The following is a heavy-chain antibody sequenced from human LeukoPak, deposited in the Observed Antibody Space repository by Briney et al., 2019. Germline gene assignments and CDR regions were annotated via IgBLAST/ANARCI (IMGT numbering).Heavy chain of an antibody. D-gene: IGHD3-3*01. V-gene: IGHV1-2*02. J-gene: IGHJ6*03. CDR1: GYTLTGDY. Sequence: ASVKVSCTASGYTLTGDYMHWVRQGPGQGLEWMGWINPNSGGTNYAQKFQGRVTMTRDTSISTAYMELSRLRSDDTAVYYCARLYYDFLRGAPGGYYYYMDVWGKGTTVTVSS. CDR2: INPNSGGT. CDR3: ARLYYDFLRGAPGGYYYYMDV.